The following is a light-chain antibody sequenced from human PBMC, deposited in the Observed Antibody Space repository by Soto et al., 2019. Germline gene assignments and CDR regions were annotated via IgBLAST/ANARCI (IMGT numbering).Light chain of an antibody. V-gene: IGLV9-49*01. CDR1: SGYSNYK. CDR2: VGTGGIAG. CDR3: GADHGSGSNFLVV. Sequence: QAVVTQPPSASASLGASVTLTCTLSSGYSNYKVDWYQQRPGKGPRFVMRVGTGGIAGSKGDGIPDRFSVLGSGLNRYLTIKNIQEEDESDYHCGADHGSGSNFLVVFGGGTKLTVL. J-gene: IGLJ2*01.